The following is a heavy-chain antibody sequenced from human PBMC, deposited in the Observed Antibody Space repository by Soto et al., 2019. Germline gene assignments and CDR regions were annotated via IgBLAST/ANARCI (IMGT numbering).Heavy chain of an antibody. J-gene: IGHJ4*02. V-gene: IGHV3-30-3*01. CDR2: ISYDGSNK. D-gene: IGHD2-21*02. CDR1: GFTFSSYA. Sequence: PGGSLRLSCAASGFTFSSYAMHWVRQAPGKGLEWVAVISYDGSNKYYADSVKGRFTISRDNSKNTLYLQMNSLRAEDTAVYHCARGPRGKGVTTPSVDYWGQGTLVTVSS. CDR3: ARGPRGKGVTTPSVDY.